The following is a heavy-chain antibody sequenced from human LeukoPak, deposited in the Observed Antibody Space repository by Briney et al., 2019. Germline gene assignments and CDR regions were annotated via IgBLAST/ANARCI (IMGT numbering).Heavy chain of an antibody. CDR3: AKGVRLTMVRVFDY. V-gene: IGHV3-30*02. Sequence: GGSLRLSCAASGFTFSSYGMHWVRQAPGKGLEWVAFIRYDGSNKYYADSVKGRFTISRDNSKNTLYLQMNSPRAEDTAVYYCAKGVRLTMVRVFDYWGQGTLVTVSS. CDR1: GFTFSSYG. J-gene: IGHJ4*02. CDR2: IRYDGSNK. D-gene: IGHD3-10*01.